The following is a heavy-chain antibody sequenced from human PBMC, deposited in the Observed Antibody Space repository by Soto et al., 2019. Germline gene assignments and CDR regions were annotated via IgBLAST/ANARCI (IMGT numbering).Heavy chain of an antibody. CDR2: ISSSSSTI. V-gene: IGHV3-48*02. D-gene: IGHD1-1*01. CDR1: GFTFSSYS. Sequence: PGGSLRLSCAASGFTFSSYSMNWVRQAPGKGLEWVSYISSSSSTIYYADSVKGRFTISRDNAKNSLYLQMNSLRDEDTAVYYCASLDLYIALEMATTGEFHYWGQGTLVTVSS. J-gene: IGHJ4*02. CDR3: ASLDLYIALEMATTGEFHY.